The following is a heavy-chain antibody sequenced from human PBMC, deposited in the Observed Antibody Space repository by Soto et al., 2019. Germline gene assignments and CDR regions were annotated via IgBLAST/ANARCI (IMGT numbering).Heavy chain of an antibody. CDR2: IKGDGSET. J-gene: IGHJ4*02. D-gene: IGHD5-12*01. CDR3: LRGNSGYGNFDY. V-gene: IGHV3-74*01. CDR1: GFTFSSYW. Sequence: GGSLRLSCAASGFTFSSYWMHWVRQAPGKGLVWVSRIKGDGSETNYADSVKGRFTISRDNAKNTLYLQLNSLRAEDTAVYYCLRGNSGYGNFDYWGQGTRGTVSS.